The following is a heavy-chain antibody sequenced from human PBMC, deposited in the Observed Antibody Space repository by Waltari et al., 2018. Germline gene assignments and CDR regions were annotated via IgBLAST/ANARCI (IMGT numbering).Heavy chain of an antibody. J-gene: IGHJ6*02. Sequence: QVQLQESGPGLVKPSQTLCLTCTVSGGPIRSGDYFWLWIRQPPGQGLEWIGYIYYSGSTYYNPSLKSRVTISVDTSKNQFSLKLSSVTAADTAVYYCARYGEVRGVKFYYYGMDVWGQVTTVTVSS. CDR3: ARYGEVRGVKFYYYGMDV. CDR2: IYYSGST. CDR1: GGPIRSGDYF. V-gene: IGHV4-30-4*01. D-gene: IGHD3-10*01.